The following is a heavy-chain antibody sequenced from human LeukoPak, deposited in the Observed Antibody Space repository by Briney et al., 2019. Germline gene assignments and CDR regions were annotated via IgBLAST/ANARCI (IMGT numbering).Heavy chain of an antibody. V-gene: IGHV1-69*05. Sequence: SVEVSCKASGGTFSSYAFSWVRQAPGQGLEWMGRIIPIFGTANYAQKFQGRVTITTDESTSTAYMELSSLRSEDTAVYYCARDLVNWNYSFAGDATASFDPWGQGTLVTVSS. J-gene: IGHJ5*02. CDR3: ARDLVNWNYSFAGDATASFDP. CDR2: IIPIFGTA. CDR1: GGTFSSYA. D-gene: IGHD1-7*01.